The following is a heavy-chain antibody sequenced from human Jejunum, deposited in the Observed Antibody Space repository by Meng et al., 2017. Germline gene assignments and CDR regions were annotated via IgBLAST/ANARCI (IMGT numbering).Heavy chain of an antibody. Sequence: GESLKISCTASGFTFSSYGMSWVRQAPGQGLEWVSSISFDAEYTHYPDSEKGRFTISRDNAKNSLFLQMNNLRVEDTAVYYCARDERPGWDAFYIWGLGTMVTVSS. CDR2: ISFDAEYT. CDR3: ARDERPGWDAFYI. V-gene: IGHV3-21*01. CDR1: GFTFSSYG. J-gene: IGHJ3*02. D-gene: IGHD6-25*01.